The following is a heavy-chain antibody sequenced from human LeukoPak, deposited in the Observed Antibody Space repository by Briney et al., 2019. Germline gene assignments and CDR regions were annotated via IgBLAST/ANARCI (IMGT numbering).Heavy chain of an antibody. J-gene: IGHJ4*02. V-gene: IGHV3-30*18. CDR1: GFTFSSYG. CDR2: ISYDGSNK. D-gene: IGHD1-26*01. CDR3: AKGMSGSYYDY. Sequence: GRSLRLSCAASGFTFSSYGMHWVRQAPGKGLEWVAVISYDGSNKYYADSVKGRFTISRDNSKNTLYLQMNSLRAEDTAVYCCAKGMSGSYYDYWGQGTLVTVSS.